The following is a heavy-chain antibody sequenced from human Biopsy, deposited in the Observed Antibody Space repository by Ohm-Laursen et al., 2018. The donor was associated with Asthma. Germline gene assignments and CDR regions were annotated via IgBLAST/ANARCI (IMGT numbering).Heavy chain of an antibody. D-gene: IGHD3-10*01. CDR2: ISVYNGNT. V-gene: IGHV1-18*01. J-gene: IGHJ6*02. Sequence: GASLKVSCKTSGYTFNSAGITWVRQAPGQGLEWMGWISVYNGNTKVAQKLQDRVTMITDTSTSTAYMGLRSLRSDDTAVYFCARAVDYSHYYGIDVWGQGTTVTVS. CDR3: ARAVDYSHYYGIDV. CDR1: GYTFNSAG.